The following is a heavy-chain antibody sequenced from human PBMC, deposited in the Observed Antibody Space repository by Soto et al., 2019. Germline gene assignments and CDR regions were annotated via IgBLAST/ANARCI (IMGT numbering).Heavy chain of an antibody. V-gene: IGHV4-59*01. CDR2: IYYSGST. Sequence: SETLSLTCTVSGGSISSYYWSWIRQPPGKGLEWIGYIYYSGSTNYNPSLKSRVTISVDTSKNQFSLKLSSVTAADTAVYYCARSIEGIDCSGGSCYPLVGALFDYWGQGTLVTVS. J-gene: IGHJ4*02. CDR3: ARSIEGIDCSGGSCYPLVGALFDY. CDR1: GGSISSYY. D-gene: IGHD2-15*01.